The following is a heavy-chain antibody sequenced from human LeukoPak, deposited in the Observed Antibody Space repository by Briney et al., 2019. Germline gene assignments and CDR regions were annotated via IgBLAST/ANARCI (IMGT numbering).Heavy chain of an antibody. Sequence: GGSLRLSCTASGFTFGDYAMSWVRQAPGKGLEWVSVIYSGGSTYYADSVKGRFTISRDNSKNTLYLKMNSLRVEDTAVYYCARGQSCSSTSCFFDYWGQGTLVTVSS. CDR2: IYSGGST. V-gene: IGHV3-53*01. J-gene: IGHJ4*02. D-gene: IGHD2-2*01. CDR3: ARGQSCSSTSCFFDY. CDR1: GFTFGDYA.